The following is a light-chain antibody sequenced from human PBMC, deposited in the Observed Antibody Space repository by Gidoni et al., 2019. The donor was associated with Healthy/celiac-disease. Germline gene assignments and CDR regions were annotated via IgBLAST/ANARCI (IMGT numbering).Light chain of an antibody. Sequence: ESVLTQSPGTLSLSPGERATLSCRASQRVSSRYLAWYQQKPGLAPRLLIYGASIRATGIPDRFSGSGSGTDFTLTISILEPEDFALYYCQQYGSSPLYTFGQGTKLEIK. CDR2: GAS. CDR1: QRVSSRY. V-gene: IGKV3-20*01. CDR3: QQYGSSPLYT. J-gene: IGKJ2*01.